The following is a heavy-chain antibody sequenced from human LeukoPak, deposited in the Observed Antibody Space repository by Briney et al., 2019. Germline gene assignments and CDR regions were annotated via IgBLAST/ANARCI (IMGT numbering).Heavy chain of an antibody. CDR2: IKQDGSEK. V-gene: IGHV3-7*01. CDR1: GFTFSSYW. CDR3: ARDTSLDWLSSDDAFDI. D-gene: IGHD3-9*01. J-gene: IGHJ3*02. Sequence: GGSLRLSCAASGFTFSSYWMGWVRQAPGKGLECVANIKQDGSEKNYVDSVKGRFTISRDNAKNSLYLQMDSLRPEDTAVYYCARDTSLDWLSSDDAFDIWGQGTMVTVSS.